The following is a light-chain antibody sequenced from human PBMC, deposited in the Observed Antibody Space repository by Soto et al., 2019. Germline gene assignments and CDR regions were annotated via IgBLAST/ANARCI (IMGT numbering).Light chain of an antibody. J-gene: IGKJ1*01. CDR1: QSVRSY. V-gene: IGKV3-11*01. CDR2: DAS. Sequence: EMVLTQSPATLSLSPGERATHSCRASQSVRSYLAWYQQKPGQAPRLLIYDASNRATGIPARFSGSGSGTDFTLTISSLEPEDFAVYYCQQRSNSWTFGQGTKVEIK. CDR3: QQRSNSWT.